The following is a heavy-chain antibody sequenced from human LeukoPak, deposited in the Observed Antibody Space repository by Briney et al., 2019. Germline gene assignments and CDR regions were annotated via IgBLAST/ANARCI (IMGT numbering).Heavy chain of an antibody. Sequence: PGGSLRLSCAASGFTFSSYSMNWVRQAPGEGLEWVSSISSSSSYIYYADSVKGRFTISRDNAKNSLYLQMNSLRAEDTVVYYCARERAIAVAGTSFDIWGQGTMVTVSS. D-gene: IGHD6-19*01. V-gene: IGHV3-21*01. CDR1: GFTFSSYS. J-gene: IGHJ3*02. CDR3: ARERAIAVAGTSFDI. CDR2: ISSSSSYI.